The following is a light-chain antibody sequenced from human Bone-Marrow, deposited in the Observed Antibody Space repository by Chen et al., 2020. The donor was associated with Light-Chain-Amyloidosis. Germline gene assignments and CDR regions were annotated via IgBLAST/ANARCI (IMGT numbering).Light chain of an antibody. V-gene: IGLV3-25*02. CDR1: ALAKQY. CDR3: QSADSSGTPWV. J-gene: IGLJ3*02. Sequence: SYELTQPPSVSVSPGQTARITCSGDALAKQYGFWYQQKPGQAPVLAIYIDNERPSGLPERFSGSSSGTTVTLTISGVQAEDEADYDCQSADSSGTPWVVGGGTKLTVL. CDR2: IDN.